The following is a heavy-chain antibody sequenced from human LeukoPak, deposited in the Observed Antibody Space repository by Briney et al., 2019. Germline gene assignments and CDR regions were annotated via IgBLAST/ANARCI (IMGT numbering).Heavy chain of an antibody. CDR3: ASVPKGGSYLGASRGALQYWYFDL. D-gene: IGHD1-26*01. Sequence: SETLSLTCTVSGGSISSYYWSWIRQPPGKGLEWIGYIYFSGSTNYNPSLKSRVTISVDTSKNQFSFKLSSVTAADTAVYYCASVPKGGSYLGASRGALQYWYFDLWGRGPLVTVSS. V-gene: IGHV4-59*01. J-gene: IGHJ2*01. CDR2: IYFSGST. CDR1: GGSISSYY.